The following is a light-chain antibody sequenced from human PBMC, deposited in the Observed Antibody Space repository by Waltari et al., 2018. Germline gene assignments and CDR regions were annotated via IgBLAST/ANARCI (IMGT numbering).Light chain of an antibody. CDR2: DVS. CDR3: SSYTSSSTLYV. CDR1: TIDVAAYNY. Sequence: QSPLTQPAPVSGSPGPSITIPCTGTTIDVAAYNYVSWYQQHPGTAPKIKIDDVSNQPSGVSNRFSCSKSSNTASLTISGLQAEYEADYYCSSYTSSSTLYVFGTGTKVTVL. V-gene: IGLV2-14*03. J-gene: IGLJ1*01.